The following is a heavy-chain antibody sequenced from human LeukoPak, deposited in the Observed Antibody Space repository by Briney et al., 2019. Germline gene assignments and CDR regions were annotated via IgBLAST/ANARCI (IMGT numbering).Heavy chain of an antibody. D-gene: IGHD3-22*01. CDR2: IHYSGST. V-gene: IGHV4-31*11. CDR3: ARDPYYYDRSGGFDP. J-gene: IGHJ5*02. Sequence: SETPSLTCAVYGGSFSGYYWSWIRQHPGKGLEWIGYIHYSGSTYYNPSLKSRVTISVDTSKNQFSLKLSSVTAADTAVYFCARDPYYYDRSGGFDPWGQGTLVTVSS. CDR1: GGSFSGYY.